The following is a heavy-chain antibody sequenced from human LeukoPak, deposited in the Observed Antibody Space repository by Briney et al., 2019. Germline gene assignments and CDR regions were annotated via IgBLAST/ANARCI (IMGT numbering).Heavy chain of an antibody. Sequence: GESLKISCKGSGYSFTSYWIGWVRQMPGKGLEWMGIIYPGDSDTRYSPSFQGQVTISADKSISTAYPQWSSLKASDTAMYYCARRGIAVAGTGYYFDYWGQGTLVTVSS. CDR3: ARRGIAVAGTGYYFDY. CDR2: IYPGDSDT. V-gene: IGHV5-51*01. J-gene: IGHJ4*02. D-gene: IGHD6-19*01. CDR1: GYSFTSYW.